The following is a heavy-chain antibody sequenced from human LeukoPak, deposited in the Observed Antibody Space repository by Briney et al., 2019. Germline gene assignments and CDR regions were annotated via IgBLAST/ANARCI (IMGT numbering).Heavy chain of an antibody. CDR3: ARDTSFTAARSGDAFDI. CDR2: ISSSSSYI. Sequence: GGSLRLSCAASGFTFSSYSMNWVRQAPGKGLEWVSSISSSSSYIYYADSVKGRFTISRDNAKNSLYLQMNSLRAEDTAVYYCARDTSFTAARSGDAFDIWGQGTMVTVSS. V-gene: IGHV3-21*01. J-gene: IGHJ3*02. CDR1: GFTFSSYS. D-gene: IGHD6-6*01.